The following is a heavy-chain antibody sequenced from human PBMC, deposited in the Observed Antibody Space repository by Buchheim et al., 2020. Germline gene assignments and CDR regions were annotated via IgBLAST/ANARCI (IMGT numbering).Heavy chain of an antibody. Sequence: EVQLLESGGGLVQPGGSLRLSCAASGFTFSSYAMSWVRQAPGKGLEWVSAISGSGGSTYYADSVKGRFTISRDNSKNTLYLQMNSLTAEDTALYYCARGKGRDFDKWSAYYPPDYWGQGT. CDR1: GFTFSSYA. V-gene: IGHV3-23*01. CDR3: ARGKGRDFDKWSAYYPPDY. CDR2: ISGSGGST. D-gene: IGHD3-3*01. J-gene: IGHJ4*02.